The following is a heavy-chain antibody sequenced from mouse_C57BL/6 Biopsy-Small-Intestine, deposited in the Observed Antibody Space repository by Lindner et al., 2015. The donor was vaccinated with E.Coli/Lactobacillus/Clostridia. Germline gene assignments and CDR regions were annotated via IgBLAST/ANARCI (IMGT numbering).Heavy chain of an antibody. CDR1: GFTFTDCN. CDR2: INPNNGGA. Sequence: VQLQESGPELVKPGASVKMSCKASGFTFTDCNMHWVKQSHGKSLEWIGYINPNNGGASYNQKFKGKATLTVNKSSSTAYMELRSLTSEDSAVYYCARGYNAMDYWGQGTSVTVSS. V-gene: IGHV1-22*01. CDR3: ARGYNAMDY. D-gene: IGHD1-3*01. J-gene: IGHJ4*01.